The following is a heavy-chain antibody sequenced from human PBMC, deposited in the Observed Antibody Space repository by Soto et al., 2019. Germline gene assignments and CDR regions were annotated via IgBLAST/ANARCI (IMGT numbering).Heavy chain of an antibody. D-gene: IGHD3-3*01. V-gene: IGHV4-61*03. CDR3: ARDTSYDFWSGYVGFDP. CDR2: IYYSGST. J-gene: IGHJ5*02. CDR1: GGSVSSGSHY. Sequence: SETLSLTCTVSGGSVSSGSHYWSWIRQPPGKGLEWIGNIYYSGSTKYNPSLKSRVTISVDRSRNHFSLNLRSVTTADTALYYGARDTSYDFWSGYVGFDPWGQGNLVTVSS.